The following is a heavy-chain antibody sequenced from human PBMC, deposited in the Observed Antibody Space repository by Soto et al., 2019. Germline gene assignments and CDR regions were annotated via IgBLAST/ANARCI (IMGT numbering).Heavy chain of an antibody. CDR1: GFTFSSYA. Sequence: PGGXXRLSCAASGFTFSSYAMGWVRQGPGKGLEWVAVVSIGGSTHYADSVRGRFTISRDNSKNTLSLQMNSLTAEDTAVYFCAKRRGAGGHFDYWGQGALVPSPQ. CDR3: AKRRGAGGHFDY. V-gene: IGHV3-23*01. D-gene: IGHD2-15*01. J-gene: IGHJ4*02. CDR2: VSIGGST.